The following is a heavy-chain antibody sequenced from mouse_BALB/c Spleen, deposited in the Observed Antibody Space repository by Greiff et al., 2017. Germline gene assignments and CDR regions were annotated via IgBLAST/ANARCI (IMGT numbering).Heavy chain of an antibody. Sequence: QVQLQQSGAELMKPGASVKISCKATGYTFSSYWIEWVKQRPGHGLEWIGEILPGSGSTNYNEKFKGKATFTADTSSNTAYMQLSSLTSEDSAVYYCARYGLYGNCGAWFAYWGQGTLVTVSA. D-gene: IGHD2-1*01. CDR3: ARYGLYGNCGAWFAY. V-gene: IGHV1-9*01. CDR2: ILPGSGST. CDR1: GYTFSSYW. J-gene: IGHJ3*01.